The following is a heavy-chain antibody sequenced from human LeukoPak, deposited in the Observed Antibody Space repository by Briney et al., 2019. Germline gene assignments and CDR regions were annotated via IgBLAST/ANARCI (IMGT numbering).Heavy chain of an antibody. V-gene: IGHV3-30*02. CDR3: ARGTTYGSGSPEFDY. CDR2: IRYDGSNK. J-gene: IGHJ4*02. CDR1: GFTFSSYG. D-gene: IGHD3-10*01. Sequence: QAGGSLRLSCAASGFTFSSYGMHWVRQAPGKGLEWVAFIRYDGSNKYYADSVKGRFTISRDNSKNTLYLQMNSLRAEDTAVYYCARGTTYGSGSPEFDYWGQGTLVTVSS.